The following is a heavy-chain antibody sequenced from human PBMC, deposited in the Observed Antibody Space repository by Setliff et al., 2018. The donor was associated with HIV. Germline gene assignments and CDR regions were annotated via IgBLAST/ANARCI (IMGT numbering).Heavy chain of an antibody. CDR2: INTSGGSA. J-gene: IGHJ4*01. CDR3: ARNQGDSSGWYAGDY. CDR1: GYTFTSYP. V-gene: IGHV1-46*01. Sequence: ASVKVSCKASGYTFTSYPMHWVRQAPGQGLEWMGVINTSGGSAGYAEKFRGRVPMTRDTSTSTVYMDLRNLRSEDTAVYYCARNQGDSSGWYAGDYWGHGTLVTVSS. D-gene: IGHD6-19*01.